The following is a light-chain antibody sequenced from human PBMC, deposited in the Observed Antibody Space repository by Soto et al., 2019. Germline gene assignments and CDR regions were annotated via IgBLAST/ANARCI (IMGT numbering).Light chain of an antibody. V-gene: IGKV1-5*01. CDR3: QVYNNGPPG. CDR1: QSISSW. Sequence: DIQMTQTPSTLSASVGDRVTITCRASQSISSWLAWYQQKPGKAPKLLIYDASTLQSRVPSRFSGGGSGTEFTLTISGLQIEDLATYYCQVYNNGPPGFGQGTRLEIK. J-gene: IGKJ5*01. CDR2: DAS.